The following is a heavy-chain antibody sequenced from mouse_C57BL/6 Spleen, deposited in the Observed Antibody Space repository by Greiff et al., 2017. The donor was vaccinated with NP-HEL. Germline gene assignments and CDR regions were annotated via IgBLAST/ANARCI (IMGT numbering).Heavy chain of an antibody. D-gene: IGHD2-14*01. J-gene: IGHJ4*01. V-gene: IGHV1-59*01. Sequence: QVQLQQPGAELVRPGTSVKLSCKASGYTFTSYWMHWVKQRPGQGLEWIGVIDPSDSYTNYNQKFKGKATLTVDTSSSTAYMQLSSLTSEDSAVYYCAREVRPMDYWGQGTSVTVSS. CDR2: IDPSDSYT. CDR3: AREVRPMDY. CDR1: GYTFTSYW.